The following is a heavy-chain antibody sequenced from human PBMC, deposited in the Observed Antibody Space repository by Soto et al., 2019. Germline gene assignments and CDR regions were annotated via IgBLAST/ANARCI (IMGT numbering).Heavy chain of an antibody. CDR2: ISSSSNSI. D-gene: IGHD6-19*01. J-gene: IGHJ4*02. V-gene: IGHV3-21*01. CDR3: ARGYSSGDC. CDR1: GFTCSSYT. Sequence: EVQLVESGGGLVKPGGSLRLSCAASGFTCSSYTMNGFRQAPGKGLEWVSSISSSSNSIYYADSVKGRFTISRDNAKNSLYLQMNSLRAEDTAVYYCARGYSSGDCWGQGTLVNVSS.